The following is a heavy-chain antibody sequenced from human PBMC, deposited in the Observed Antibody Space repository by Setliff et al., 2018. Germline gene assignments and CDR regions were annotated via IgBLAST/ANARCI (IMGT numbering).Heavy chain of an antibody. CDR1: GFTFSSYA. D-gene: IGHD5-18*01. J-gene: IGHJ3*01. Sequence: PGGSLRLSCAASGFTFSSYAITWVRQAPGKGLEWVSMISGSAQTTYYADSVKGRFTISRDNSKNTLYLQMNSLRAEDTAVYYCVRDRWKVMVNKGDDAFDLWGQGTMVTVSS. V-gene: IGHV3-23*01. CDR3: VRDRWKVMVNKGDDAFDL. CDR2: ISGSAQTT.